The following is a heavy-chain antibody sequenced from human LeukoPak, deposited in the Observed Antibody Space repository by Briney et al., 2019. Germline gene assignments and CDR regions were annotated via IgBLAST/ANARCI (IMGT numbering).Heavy chain of an antibody. V-gene: IGHV4-39*01. D-gene: IGHD3-3*01. J-gene: IGHJ4*02. CDR3: AGGQTLDWLSNYFDS. CDR2: IYYGANT. Sequence: SETLSLTCTVYGGSISSSLYYWGWVRQPPGKGLEWVGSIYYGANTYYNPSLKSRLTISVDTPKNQVSLKLRSVTAADTALYFCAGGQTLDWLSNYFDSWGQGSLVIVSS. CDR1: GGSISSSLYY.